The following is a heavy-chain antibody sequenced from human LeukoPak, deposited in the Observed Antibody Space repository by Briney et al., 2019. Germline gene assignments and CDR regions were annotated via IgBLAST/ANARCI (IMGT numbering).Heavy chain of an antibody. J-gene: IGHJ4*02. CDR1: GVAFSNAW. D-gene: IGHD1-1*01. CDR2: IKSKIDGGTT. Sequence: GGSLRLSCAASGVAFSNAWMTWVRQAPGRGLEWVGRIKSKIDGGTTDYAAPVKGRFTISRDDSKITLYLQMNSLKTEDTAVYYCTTVQRGGGSFDYWGQGTLVTVSS. V-gene: IGHV3-15*01. CDR3: TTVQRGGGSFDY.